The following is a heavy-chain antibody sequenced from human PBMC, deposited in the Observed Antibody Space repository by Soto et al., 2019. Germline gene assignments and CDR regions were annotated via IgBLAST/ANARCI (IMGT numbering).Heavy chain of an antibody. CDR2: IIPILGIA. CDR3: ARDRGRYCSGGSCYSKYYYKDV. Sequence: SVKVSCKASGGTFSSYTISWVRQAPGQGLEWMGRIIPILGIANYAQKFQGRVTITADKSTSTAYMELSSLRSEDTAVYYCARDRGRYCSGGSCYSKYYYKDVWGKGTTVTVSS. V-gene: IGHV1-69*04. J-gene: IGHJ6*03. D-gene: IGHD2-15*01. CDR1: GGTFSSYT.